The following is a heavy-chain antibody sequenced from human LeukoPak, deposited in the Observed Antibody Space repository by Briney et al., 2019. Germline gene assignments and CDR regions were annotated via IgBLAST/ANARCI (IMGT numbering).Heavy chain of an antibody. CDR1: GGSISSGDYY. J-gene: IGHJ6*02. CDR3: ARDGVLLWFGDLYGMDV. Sequence: SETLSLTCTVSGGSISSGDYYWSWIRQPPGKGLEWIGYIYYSGSTYYSPSLKSRVTISVDTSKNQFSLKLSSVTAADTAVYYCARDGVLLWFGDLYGMDVWGQGTTVTVSS. D-gene: IGHD3-10*01. CDR2: IYYSGST. V-gene: IGHV4-30-4*01.